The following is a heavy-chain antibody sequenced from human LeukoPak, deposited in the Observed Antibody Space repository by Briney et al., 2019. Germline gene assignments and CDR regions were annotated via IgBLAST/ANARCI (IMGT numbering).Heavy chain of an antibody. J-gene: IGHJ6*02. CDR2: ISYDGSNK. D-gene: IGHD4-11*01. CDR1: GFTFSSYG. Sequence: GGSLRLSCAASGFTFSSYGMHWVRQAPGKGLEWVAVISYDGSNKYYADSVKGRFTISRDNSKNTLYLQMNSLRAEDTAVYYCARGDYSNRAGGYYGMDVWGQGTTVTVSS. V-gene: IGHV3-30*03. CDR3: ARGDYSNRAGGYYGMDV.